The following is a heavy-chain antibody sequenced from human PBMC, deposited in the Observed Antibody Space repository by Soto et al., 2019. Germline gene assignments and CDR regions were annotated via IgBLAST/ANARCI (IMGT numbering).Heavy chain of an antibody. V-gene: IGHV1-69*12. D-gene: IGHD3-22*01. CDR2: IIPIFGTA. J-gene: IGHJ4*02. CDR3: ARVVRYYDSSTFYFDY. Sequence: QVQLVQSGAAVKKPGSSVKVSCKASGGTFSSYAISWVRQAPGQGLEWMGGIIPIFGTANYAQKFQGRVTITADESTSTAYMELSSLRSEDTAVYYCARVVRYYDSSTFYFDYWGQGTLVTVSS. CDR1: GGTFSSYA.